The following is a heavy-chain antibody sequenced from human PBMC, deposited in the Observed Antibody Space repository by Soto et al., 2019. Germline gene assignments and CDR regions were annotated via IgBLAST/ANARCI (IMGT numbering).Heavy chain of an antibody. Sequence: PGESLKISCKASGYSFTSHWIGWVRQMPGKGLEWMGIINPGDSDTKYSPSFQGQVTISADKSISIAYLQWSSLKASDTAMYYCARRYCSGGICYYFDYWGQGTLVTVSS. J-gene: IGHJ4*02. CDR1: GYSFTSHW. D-gene: IGHD2-15*01. V-gene: IGHV5-51*01. CDR3: ARRYCSGGICYYFDY. CDR2: INPGDSDT.